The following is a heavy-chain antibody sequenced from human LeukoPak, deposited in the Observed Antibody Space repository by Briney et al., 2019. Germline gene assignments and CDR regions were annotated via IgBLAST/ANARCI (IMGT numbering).Heavy chain of an antibody. D-gene: IGHD4/OR15-4a*01. Sequence: ASVKVSCKASGYTFTGYYMHWVRQAPGQGLEWMGWMNPNSGNTGYAQKFQGRVTMTRNTSISTAYMELSSLRSEDTAVYYCARGSGGLIDYWGQGTLVTVSS. CDR2: MNPNSGNT. CDR1: GYTFTGYY. V-gene: IGHV1-8*02. CDR3: ARGSGGLIDY. J-gene: IGHJ4*02.